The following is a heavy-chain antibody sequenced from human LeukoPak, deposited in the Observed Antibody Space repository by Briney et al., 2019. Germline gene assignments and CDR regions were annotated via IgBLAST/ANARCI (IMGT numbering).Heavy chain of an antibody. J-gene: IGHJ3*02. V-gene: IGHV3-33*06. D-gene: IGHD3-22*01. CDR1: GFTFSSYG. CDR2: IWYDGSNK. Sequence: GGSLRLSCAASGFTFSSYGMHWVRQAPGKGLEWVAVIWYDGSNKYYADSVKGRFTIPRDNSKNTLYLQMNSLRAEDTAVYYCAKSGWDYYDSSGYHDAFDIWGQGTMVTVSS. CDR3: AKSGWDYYDSSGYHDAFDI.